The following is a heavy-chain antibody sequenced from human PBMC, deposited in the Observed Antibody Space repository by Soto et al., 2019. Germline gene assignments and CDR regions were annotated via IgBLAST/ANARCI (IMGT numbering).Heavy chain of an antibody. CDR1: GFTFSSYA. CDR2: ISGSGGST. J-gene: IGHJ4*02. Sequence: GGSLRLSCAASGFTFSSYAMSWVRQAPGKGLEWVSAISGSGGSTYYADSVKGRFTISRDNSKNTLYLQMNSLRAEDTAVYYCAKVDGPEGLMIVVVEYFDYWGQGTLVTVSS. CDR3: AKVDGPEGLMIVVVEYFDY. D-gene: IGHD3-22*01. V-gene: IGHV3-23*01.